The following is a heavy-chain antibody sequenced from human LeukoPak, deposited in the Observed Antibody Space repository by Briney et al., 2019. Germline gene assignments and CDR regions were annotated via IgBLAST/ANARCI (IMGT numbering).Heavy chain of an antibody. J-gene: IGHJ4*02. D-gene: IGHD3-22*01. CDR2: INPNSGGT. Sequence: EASVKVSCKASGYTFTSYYMHWVRQAPGQGLEWMGWINPNSGGTNYAQKFQGRVTMTRDTSISTAYMELSRLRSDDTAVYYCARVLFGSSGYYLGYWGQGTLVTVSS. CDR1: GYTFTSYY. CDR3: ARVLFGSSGYYLGY. V-gene: IGHV1-2*02.